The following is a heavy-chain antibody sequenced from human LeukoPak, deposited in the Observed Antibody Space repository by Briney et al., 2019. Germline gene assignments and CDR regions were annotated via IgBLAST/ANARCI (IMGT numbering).Heavy chain of an antibody. V-gene: IGHV4-59*01. J-gene: IGHJ3*02. D-gene: IGHD1-26*01. CDR1: GGSTSSYY. Sequence: PSETLSLTCTVSGGSTSSYYWSWIRQPPGKGLEWIGYISYSGSTDYNPSLKSRVTISLDTSKNQFSLRLSSVTAADTAVYYCARETRLHSGSYSNDAFDIWGQGTMVTVSS. CDR3: ARETRLHSGSYSNDAFDI. CDR2: ISYSGST.